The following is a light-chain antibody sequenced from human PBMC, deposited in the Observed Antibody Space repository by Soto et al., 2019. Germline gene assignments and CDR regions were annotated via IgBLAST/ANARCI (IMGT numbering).Light chain of an antibody. Sequence: DIQMTQSPSSLSASVGDRVTITCRASQSISNYLNWYQQKPGKAPDLLIHAASSLQSAVPSRFSGSGSGTDFSLTIISLQPEDFATYYCQQSYTTPPTFGGGTKVEIK. J-gene: IGKJ4*01. V-gene: IGKV1-39*01. CDR1: QSISNY. CDR2: AAS. CDR3: QQSYTTPPT.